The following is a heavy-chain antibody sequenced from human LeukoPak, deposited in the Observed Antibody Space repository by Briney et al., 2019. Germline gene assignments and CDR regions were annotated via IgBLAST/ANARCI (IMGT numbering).Heavy chain of an antibody. CDR2: ISGSGGST. Sequence: GGSLRLSCAASGFTFSSYAMSWVRQAPGKGLEWVSAISGSGGSTYYADSVKGRFTISRDNSKNTLYLQMNSLRAEDTAVYYCAKWPRILTGYYLGYWGQGTLVTVSS. D-gene: IGHD3-9*01. V-gene: IGHV3-23*01. J-gene: IGHJ4*02. CDR3: AKWPRILTGYYLGY. CDR1: GFTFSSYA.